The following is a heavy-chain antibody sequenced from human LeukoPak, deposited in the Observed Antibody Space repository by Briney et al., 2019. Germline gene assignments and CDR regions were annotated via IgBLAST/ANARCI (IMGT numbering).Heavy chain of an antibody. J-gene: IGHJ4*02. CDR1: GFTFSSYA. V-gene: IGHV3-30-3*01. Sequence: TGGSLRLSCAASGFTFSSYAMHWVRQAPGKGLEWVAVISYDGSNKYYADSVKGRFTISRDNSKNTLYLQMNSLRAEDTAVYYCARAPNYYDSSGYEGDDYWGQGTLVTVSS. CDR2: ISYDGSNK. CDR3: ARAPNYYDSSGYEGDDY. D-gene: IGHD3-22*01.